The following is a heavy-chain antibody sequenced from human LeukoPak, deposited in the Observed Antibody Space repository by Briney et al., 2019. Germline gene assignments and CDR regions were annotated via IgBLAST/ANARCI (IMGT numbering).Heavy chain of an antibody. V-gene: IGHV1-2*02. D-gene: IGHD3-9*01. CDR2: INPNSGGT. Sequence: ASVKVSCKASGYTFTGYYMHWVRQAPGQGLEWMGWINPNSGGTNYAQKFQGRVTMTRDTSISTAYMELSRLRSDDTAVYYCARVGGNVLRYFDWLSFLGYWGQGTLVTVSS. CDR3: ARVGGNVLRYFDWLSFLGY. J-gene: IGHJ4*02. CDR1: GYTFTGYY.